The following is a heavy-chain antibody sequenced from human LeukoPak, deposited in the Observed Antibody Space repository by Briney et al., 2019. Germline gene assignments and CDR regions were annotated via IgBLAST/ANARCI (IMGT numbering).Heavy chain of an antibody. J-gene: IGHJ4*02. V-gene: IGHV3-30-3*01. CDR1: GFTFSSYA. CDR2: ISYDGSNK. D-gene: IGHD1-14*01. CDR3: ARDRQAWYTHFDC. Sequence: PGGSLRLSCAASGFTFSSYAMHWVRQAPGKGLEWVAVISYDGSNKYYADSAKGRFTISRDNSKNTLYLQMNSLRAEDTAVYYCARDRQAWYTHFDCWGQGTLVTVSS.